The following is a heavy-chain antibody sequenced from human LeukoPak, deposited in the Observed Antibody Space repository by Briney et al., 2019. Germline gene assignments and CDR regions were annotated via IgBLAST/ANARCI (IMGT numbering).Heavy chain of an antibody. Sequence: GRSLRLSCAASGFTFDDYAMHWVRQAPGKGLEWVSGISWNSGSIGYADSVKGRFTISRDNAKNSLYLQMNSLRAEDTALYYFAKTRAPAGRAFDIGGKGKMVTVCS. CDR1: GFTFDDYA. V-gene: IGHV3-9*01. CDR2: ISWNSGSI. D-gene: IGHD6-13*01. CDR3: AKTRAPAGRAFDI. J-gene: IGHJ3*02.